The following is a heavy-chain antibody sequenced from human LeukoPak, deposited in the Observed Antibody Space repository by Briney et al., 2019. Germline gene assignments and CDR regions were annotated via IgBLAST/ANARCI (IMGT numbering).Heavy chain of an antibody. D-gene: IGHD3-22*01. V-gene: IGHV3-23*01. CDR3: AKQWNFDSSGYFDY. Sequence: HPGGSLRLSCAASGFTFSSSAMSWVRQAPGKGLEWVSGISGSGGRTYYADSVKGRFTISRDNSKNTLYLQMNSLRAEDTAVYYCAKQWNFDSSGYFDYWGQGTLVTVSS. J-gene: IGHJ4*02. CDR1: GFTFSSSA. CDR2: ISGSGGRT.